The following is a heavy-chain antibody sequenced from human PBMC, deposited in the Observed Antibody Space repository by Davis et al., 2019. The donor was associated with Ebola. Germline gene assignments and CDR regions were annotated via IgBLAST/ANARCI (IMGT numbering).Heavy chain of an antibody. CDR2: IKQDGSEK. J-gene: IGHJ4*02. D-gene: IGHD4-17*01. V-gene: IGHV3-7*01. Sequence: GGSLRLSCEASGFTFSTYWMSWVRQAPGKGLEWVANIKQDGSEKYYVDSVKGRFTISRDNAKNSVFLQMNSLRAEDTAVYYCASHDYGDYAGPDYWGQGTLVTVSS. CDR1: GFTFSTYW. CDR3: ASHDYGDYAGPDY.